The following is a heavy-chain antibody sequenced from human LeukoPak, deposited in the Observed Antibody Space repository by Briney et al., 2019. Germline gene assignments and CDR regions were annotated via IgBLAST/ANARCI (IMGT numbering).Heavy chain of an antibody. CDR2: INPNSGGT. Sequence: ASVKVSCKASGYTFTGYYMHWVRQAPGQGLEWMGWINPNSGGTNYAQKFQGRVTMTRDTSISTAYMELSRLRSDDTAVYYCARVTRIAVAGKPPPDYYYYYMDVWGKGTTVTISS. CDR1: GYTFTGYY. D-gene: IGHD6-19*01. CDR3: ARVTRIAVAGKPPPDYYYYYMDV. J-gene: IGHJ6*03. V-gene: IGHV1-2*02.